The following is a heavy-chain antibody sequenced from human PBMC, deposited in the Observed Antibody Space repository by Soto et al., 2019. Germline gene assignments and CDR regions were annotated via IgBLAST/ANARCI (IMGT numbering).Heavy chain of an antibody. V-gene: IGHV1-69*13. CDR2: IIPIFGTA. D-gene: IGHD5-18*01. CDR1: GGPFSSYP. J-gene: IGHJ4*02. Sequence: SVKVPCTASGGPFSSYPISSVRQGPGQGLEWMGGIIPIFGTANYVQKFQGRVTITADESTSTAYMELSSLRSEDTAVYYCAREWIQLWYYFDYWGQGTLVTVSS. CDR3: AREWIQLWYYFDY.